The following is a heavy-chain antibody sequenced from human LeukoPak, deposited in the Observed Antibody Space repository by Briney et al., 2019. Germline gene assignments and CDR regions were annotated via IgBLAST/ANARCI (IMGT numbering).Heavy chain of an antibody. Sequence: PSETLSLTCAVYGGSFSGYCWSWIRQPPGKGLEWIGEINHSGSTNYNPSLKSRVTISVDTSKNQFSLKLSSVTAADTAVYYCARGPVAGTRRGGDYWGQGTLVTVSS. J-gene: IGHJ4*02. CDR2: INHSGST. D-gene: IGHD6-19*01. CDR1: GGSFSGYC. CDR3: ARGPVAGTRRGGDY. V-gene: IGHV4-34*01.